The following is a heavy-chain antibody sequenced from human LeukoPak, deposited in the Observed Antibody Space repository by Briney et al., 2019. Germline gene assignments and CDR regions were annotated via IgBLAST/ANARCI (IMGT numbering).Heavy chain of an antibody. CDR2: INPNSGTT. J-gene: IGHJ4*02. CDR3: ARDRSGSYGAFDY. V-gene: IGHV1-2*02. D-gene: IGHD1-26*01. Sequence: ASVTVSCTASGYSFTGHFIYWVRQAPGQGLEWMGWINPNSGTTNYAQKFRGRVTMTRDTSISTADMDLSRLTSDDTAVYYCARDRSGSYGAFDYWGQGTLVTVSS. CDR1: GYSFTGHF.